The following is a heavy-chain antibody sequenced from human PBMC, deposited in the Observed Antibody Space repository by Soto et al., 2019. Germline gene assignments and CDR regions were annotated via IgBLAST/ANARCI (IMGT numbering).Heavy chain of an antibody. J-gene: IGHJ4*02. Sequence: SVKASWKPSRATFGSCDMRWVRQAPGQGLEWMGGIIPIFGTANYAQQFQGRVTITADESTSTAYMELSSLRSEDTAVSYCARVSPVSDFDYWGQGTLVTVSS. CDR2: IIPIFGTA. D-gene: IGHD3-10*01. CDR3: ARVSPVSDFDY. V-gene: IGHV1-69*13. CDR1: RATFGSCD.